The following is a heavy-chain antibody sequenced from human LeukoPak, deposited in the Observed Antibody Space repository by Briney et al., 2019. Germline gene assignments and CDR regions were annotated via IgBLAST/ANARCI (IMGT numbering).Heavy chain of an antibody. CDR3: ATELLHCSSTSCYRSGFDY. CDR2: IIPIFGTA. D-gene: IGHD2-2*02. J-gene: IGHJ4*02. Sequence: ASVKVSCKASGGTFSSYAISWVRQAPGQGLEWMGGIIPIFGTANYAQKFQGRVTITANESTSTAYMELSSLRSEDTAVYYCATELLHCSSTSCYRSGFDYWGQGTLVAVSS. V-gene: IGHV1-69*13. CDR1: GGTFSSYA.